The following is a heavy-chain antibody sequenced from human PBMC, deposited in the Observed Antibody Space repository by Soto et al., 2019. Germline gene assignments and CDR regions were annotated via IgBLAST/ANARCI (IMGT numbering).Heavy chain of an antibody. J-gene: IGHJ6*02. V-gene: IGHV4-30-4*01. D-gene: IGHD6-13*01. CDR2: IYYSGST. CDR1: GGSINGGDYH. Sequence: SETLSLTCTVSGGSINGGDYHWTWIRQTPGKGLEWIGAIYYSGSTYYNPSLKSRIRISVDTSKNQFSLKLSSVTAADTAVYYCARDYSSPSGGMDVWGQGTRVTVSS. CDR3: ARDYSSPSGGMDV.